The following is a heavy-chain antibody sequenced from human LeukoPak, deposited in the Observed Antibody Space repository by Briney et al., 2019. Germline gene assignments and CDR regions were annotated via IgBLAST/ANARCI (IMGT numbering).Heavy chain of an antibody. J-gene: IGHJ4*02. CDR3: ARRYCSSTSCHYFDY. D-gene: IGHD2-2*01. CDR2: MNPNSGNT. CDR1: GYTFSSYG. V-gene: IGHV1-8*01. Sequence: APVKVSCKASGYTFSSYGINWVRQATGQGLEWMGWMNPNSGNTGYAQKFQGRVTMTRNTSISTAYMDLSSLRSEDTAVYYCARRYCSSTSCHYFDYWGQGTLVTVSS.